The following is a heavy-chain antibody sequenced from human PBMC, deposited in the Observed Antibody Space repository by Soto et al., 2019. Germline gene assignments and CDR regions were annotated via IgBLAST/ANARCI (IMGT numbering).Heavy chain of an antibody. CDR2: ISYDGSNK. V-gene: IGHV3-30-3*01. CDR1: GFTFSSYA. J-gene: IGHJ5*02. CDR3: ARSASGWFDP. D-gene: IGHD6-19*01. Sequence: GGSLRLSCAASGFTFSSYAMHWVRQAPGKGLEWVAVISYDGSNKYYADSVKGRFTISRDNSKNTLYLQMNSLRAEDTAVYYCARSASGWFDPWGQGTLVTVSS.